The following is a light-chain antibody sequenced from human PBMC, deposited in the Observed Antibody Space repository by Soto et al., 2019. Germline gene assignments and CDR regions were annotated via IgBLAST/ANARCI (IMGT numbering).Light chain of an antibody. Sequence: DIVLTQSPDTLSLSPGERATLSCRASQSVNNNYLAWYQQRPGQAPRLLIYGASSRATDFPDRFSGSGSGTDFTLTISRLEPEDFAVYYCQHYGSSESTFGQGTKVEIK. CDR3: QHYGSSEST. V-gene: IGKV3-20*01. CDR1: QSVNNNY. J-gene: IGKJ2*01. CDR2: GAS.